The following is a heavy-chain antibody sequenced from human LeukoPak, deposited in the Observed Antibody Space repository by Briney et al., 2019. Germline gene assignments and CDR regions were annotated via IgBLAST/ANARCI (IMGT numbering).Heavy chain of an antibody. CDR3: AGEPRGSDCRFDY. J-gene: IGHJ4*02. CDR1: GFTFSTYS. Sequence: GGSLRLSCAASGFTFSTYSMNWVRQAPGKGLEWVAVILHDGRNEHYADSVQGRFTISRDNSKDILYLHINSPRTEDTAVYYCAGEPRGSDCRFDYWGQGTLVTVSS. V-gene: IGHV3-30*03. CDR2: ILHDGRNE. D-gene: IGHD2-21*02.